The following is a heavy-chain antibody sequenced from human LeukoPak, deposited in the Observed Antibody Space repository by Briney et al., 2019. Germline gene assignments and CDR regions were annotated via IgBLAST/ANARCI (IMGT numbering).Heavy chain of an antibody. J-gene: IGHJ4*02. CDR2: ILYDGGNK. CDR3: ARHNPHFDY. V-gene: IGHV3-30-3*01. Sequence: PGGSLRLSCAASGFTFSSYAMHWVRQAPGKGLEWVAAILYDGGNKHYADSVKGRFTISRDNAKNTLYLQMSSLRAEDTAVYYCARHNPHFDYWGQGILVTASS. D-gene: IGHD1-20*01. CDR1: GFTFSSYA.